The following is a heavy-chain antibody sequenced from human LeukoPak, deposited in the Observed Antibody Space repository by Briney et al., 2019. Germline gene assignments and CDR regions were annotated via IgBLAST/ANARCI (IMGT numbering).Heavy chain of an antibody. CDR1: GFTFSDYY. CDR2: ISSSGSTI. CDR3: ASHCSSTSCYDYYYYGMDV. J-gene: IGHJ6*02. V-gene: IGHV3-11*01. D-gene: IGHD2-2*01. Sequence: GALRLSCAASGFTFSDYYMSWIRQAPGKGLEWVSYISSSGSTIYYADSVKGRFTISRDNAKNSLYLQMNSLRAEDTAVYYCASHCSSTSCYDYYYYGMDVWGQGTTVTVSS.